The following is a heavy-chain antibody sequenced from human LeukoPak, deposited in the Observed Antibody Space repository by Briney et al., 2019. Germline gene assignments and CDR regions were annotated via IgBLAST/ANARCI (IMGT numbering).Heavy chain of an antibody. V-gene: IGHV3-30*18. CDR1: GFTFYNYG. Sequence: GGSLRLSCAASGFTFYNYGMHWVRQAPGKGLEWVAVIPYDGSNKYYADSVKGRFTISRDNSKNTLYLQMNSLRPEDTAVYYCAKGSAYSDYYYYGMDVWGQGTTVTVSS. J-gene: IGHJ6*02. CDR3: AKGSAYSDYYYYGMDV. CDR2: IPYDGSNK. D-gene: IGHD4-11*01.